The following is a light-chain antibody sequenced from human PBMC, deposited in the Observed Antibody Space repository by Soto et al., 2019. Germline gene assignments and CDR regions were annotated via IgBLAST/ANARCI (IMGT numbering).Light chain of an antibody. V-gene: IGKV3-20*01. CDR2: GTS. CDR3: QQHGSSIT. CDR1: QSIGISY. J-gene: IGKJ4*01. Sequence: EVVLMQSPGTLSLSPGERAILSCRASQSIGISYLAWYQQKRGQAPRLLIYGTSSRATGVADRFSGSGSGTDFTLTIRRLEPEDFAVYYCQQHGSSITFGGGTRVEIK.